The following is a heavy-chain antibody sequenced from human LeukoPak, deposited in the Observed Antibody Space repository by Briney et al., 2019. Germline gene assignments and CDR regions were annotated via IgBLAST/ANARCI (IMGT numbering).Heavy chain of an antibody. CDR3: ARQGVYCSSTSCYVGAFDI. V-gene: IGHV4-39*01. CDR2: IYYSGST. CDR1: GGSISSSSYY. Sequence: SETLSPTCTVSGGSISSSSYYWGWIRQPPGKGMEWIGSIYYSGSTYYNPSLKSRVTISVDTSKNQFSLKLSSVTAADTAVYYCARQGVYCSSTSCYVGAFDIWGQGTMVTVSS. J-gene: IGHJ3*02. D-gene: IGHD2-2*01.